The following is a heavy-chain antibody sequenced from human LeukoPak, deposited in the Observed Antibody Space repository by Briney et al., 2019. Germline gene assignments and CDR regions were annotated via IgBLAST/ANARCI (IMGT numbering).Heavy chain of an antibody. J-gene: IGHJ5*02. CDR1: GFTFSSYW. CDR2: ISYDGSNK. V-gene: IGHV3-30*03. D-gene: IGHD6-6*01. Sequence: GGSLRLSCAASGFTFSSYWMSWVRQAPGKGLEWVAVISYDGSNKYYADSVKGRFTISRDNSKDTLYLQMNSLRAEDTAVYYCARNLGSINWFDPWGQGTLVTVSS. CDR3: ARNLGSINWFDP.